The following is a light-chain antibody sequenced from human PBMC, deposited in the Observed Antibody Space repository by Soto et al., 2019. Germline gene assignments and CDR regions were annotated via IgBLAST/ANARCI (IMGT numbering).Light chain of an antibody. V-gene: IGKV3-20*01. Sequence: EIVLTQSPGTLSVSPGERATLSCRASQTVNSNFLAWYQQKPGQAPGLVINGASTRASGIPDRFSGSGSGTDFTLTISRLEPEDFAVYYCQQYGNSPMYTFGQGTKLEIK. CDR3: QQYGNSPMYT. CDR2: GAS. CDR1: QTVNSNF. J-gene: IGKJ2*01.